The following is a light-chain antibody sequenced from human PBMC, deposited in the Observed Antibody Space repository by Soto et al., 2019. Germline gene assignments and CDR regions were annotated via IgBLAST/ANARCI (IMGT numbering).Light chain of an antibody. J-gene: IGLJ2*01. CDR1: SSDVGGYNY. CDR2: DFT. V-gene: IGLV2-14*01. Sequence: QSALTQPASVSGSPGQSITISCTGTSSDVGGYNYVSWYQQNPAKAPKLMIYDFTNRPSGVSYRFSGSKSGNTASLTISGLQAEEEADYDCSSYAWSSTLGAVVFGGVTKLTVL. CDR3: SSYAWSSTLGAVV.